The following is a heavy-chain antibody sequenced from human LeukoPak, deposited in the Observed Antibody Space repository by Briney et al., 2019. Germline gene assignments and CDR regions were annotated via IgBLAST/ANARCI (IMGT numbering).Heavy chain of an antibody. D-gene: IGHD1-1*01. J-gene: IGHJ4*02. CDR1: GFTFGDYA. Sequence: GGSLRLSCTASGFTFGDYAMSWIRQAPGKGLEWVGFIRSKAYGETADYAASVKGRFTISRDDSKAIAYLQMNSLKTEDTAAYHCTRDRGAYNLYDYWGQGTLVTVSS. CDR3: TRDRGAYNLYDY. V-gene: IGHV3-49*03. CDR2: IRSKAYGETA.